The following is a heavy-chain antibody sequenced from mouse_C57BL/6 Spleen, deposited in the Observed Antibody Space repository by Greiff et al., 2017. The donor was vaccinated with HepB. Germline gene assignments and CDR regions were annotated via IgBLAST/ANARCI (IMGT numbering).Heavy chain of an antibody. CDR2: IYPGDGDT. CDR3: AREVPSSWFAY. CDR1: GYAFSSSW. J-gene: IGHJ3*01. D-gene: IGHD2-10*02. V-gene: IGHV1-82*01. Sequence: QVQLQQSGPELVKPGASVKISCKASGYAFSSSWMNWVKQRPGKGLEWIGRIYPGDGDTNYNGKFNGKATLTADKSSSTAYMQLSSLTSEDSAVYFCAREVPSSWFAYWGQGTLVTVSA.